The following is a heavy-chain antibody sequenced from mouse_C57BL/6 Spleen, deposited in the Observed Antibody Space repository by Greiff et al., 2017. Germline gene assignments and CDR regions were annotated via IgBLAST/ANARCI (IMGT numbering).Heavy chain of an antibody. CDR3: ARGGSPAAWFAY. CDR2: ISSGSSTI. D-gene: IGHD1-1*02. Sequence: DVMLVESGGGLVKPGGSLKLSCAASGFTFSDYGMHWVRQAPEKGLEWVAYISSGSSTIYYADTVKGRFTISRDNAKNTLFLQMTSLRSEDTAMFYCARGGSPAAWFAYWGQGTLVTVSA. J-gene: IGHJ3*01. V-gene: IGHV5-17*01. CDR1: GFTFSDYG.